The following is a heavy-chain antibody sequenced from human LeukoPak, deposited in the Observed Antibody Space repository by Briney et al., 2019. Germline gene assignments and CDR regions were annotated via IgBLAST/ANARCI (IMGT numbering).Heavy chain of an antibody. CDR3: AKDFRVKPTGIWGNYPRADRLDSDAFDI. D-gene: IGHD3-16*02. CDR1: GFTFSNTW. V-gene: IGHV3-15*01. J-gene: IGHJ3*02. Sequence: TGGSLRLSCAASGFTFSNTWMNWVRQAPGKGLEWVGRIKSKTDGGTTDYAAPVKGRFTISRDDSKNTLYLQMNSLRAEDTAVYYCAKDFRVKPTGIWGNYPRADRLDSDAFDIWGQGTMVTVSS. CDR2: IKSKTDGGTT.